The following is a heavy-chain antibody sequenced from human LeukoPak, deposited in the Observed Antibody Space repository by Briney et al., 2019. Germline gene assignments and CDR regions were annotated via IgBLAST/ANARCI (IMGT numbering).Heavy chain of an antibody. CDR3: TRYDNSGWYKGIDY. Sequence: GGSLRLSCAASGFTFSSYTMISSRSSYISYVDSVKGRFTISRDNAKNSLYLQMNSLRAEDTAVYYCTRYDNSGWYKGIDYWGQGTLVTVSS. CDR2: SSRSSYI. J-gene: IGHJ4*02. CDR1: GFTFSSYT. V-gene: IGHV3-21*01. D-gene: IGHD6-19*01.